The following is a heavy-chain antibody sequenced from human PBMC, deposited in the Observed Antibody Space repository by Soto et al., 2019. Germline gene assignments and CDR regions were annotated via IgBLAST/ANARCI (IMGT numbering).Heavy chain of an antibody. CDR1: GGSIRDDTYY. CDR3: ARLHCHSPTCVPIDP. D-gene: IGHD2-2*01. J-gene: IGHJ5*02. Sequence: QLQLQESGPGLVKPSETLSLTCTVSGGSIRDDTYYWGWIRQPPGKGLEWIGSIYYSGTSSYNPSHKSQVPMSVDTSKKQLSLSLSFVPAADTSVYSCARLHCHSPTCVPIDPWGQGTLVIVSS. CDR2: IYYSGTS. V-gene: IGHV4-39*01.